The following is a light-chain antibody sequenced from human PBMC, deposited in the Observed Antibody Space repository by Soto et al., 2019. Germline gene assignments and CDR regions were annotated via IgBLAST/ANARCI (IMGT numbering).Light chain of an antibody. J-gene: IGLJ1*01. CDR1: SSDIGGYNY. Sequence: QSALARPASMSGSPGQSVAMACAGTSSDIGGYNYVSWYQHHPGTAPKLIIYDVSSRPSGVSHRFSASKSGNTASLTISGLQAEDEADYYCSSFSVASPLFGTGTKVTVL. V-gene: IGLV2-14*01. CDR2: DVS. CDR3: SSFSVASPL.